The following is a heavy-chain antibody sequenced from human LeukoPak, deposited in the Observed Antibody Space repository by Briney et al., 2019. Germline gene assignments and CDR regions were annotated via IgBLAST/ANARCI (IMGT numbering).Heavy chain of an antibody. V-gene: IGHV3-74*01. Sequence: GGSLRLSCAASGFTFSSYWMHWVRQAPGKGLVWVSRINSDGSSTRYADSVKGRFTISRDNAKNTLYLQMNSLRAEDTAVYYCARDVQGDYYFDYWGQGTLVTVSS. CDR2: INSDGSST. CDR1: GFTFSSYW. CDR3: ARDVQGDYYFDY. D-gene: IGHD2-21*02. J-gene: IGHJ4*02.